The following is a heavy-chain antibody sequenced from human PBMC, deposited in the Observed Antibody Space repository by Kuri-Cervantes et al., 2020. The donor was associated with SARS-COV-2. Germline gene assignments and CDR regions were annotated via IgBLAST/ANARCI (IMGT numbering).Heavy chain of an antibody. D-gene: IGHD1-1*01. CDR1: GGSISSSSYY. Sequence: GSLRLSCTVSGGSISSSSYYWGWIRQPPGKGLEWIGYIYYSGSTNYNPSLKSRVTISVDTSKNQFSLKLSSVTAADTAVYYCARENWNYFDYWGQGTLVTVSS. J-gene: IGHJ4*02. CDR3: ARENWNYFDY. V-gene: IGHV4-61*01. CDR2: IYYSGST.